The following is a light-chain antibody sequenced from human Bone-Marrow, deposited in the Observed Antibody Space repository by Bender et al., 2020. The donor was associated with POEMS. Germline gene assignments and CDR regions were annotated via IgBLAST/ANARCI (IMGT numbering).Light chain of an antibody. CDR1: SSDVGSYNY. Sequence: QPALTQPASVSGSPGQSITISCTGTSSDVGSYNYVSWYQQHPGKAPKLMIYDVSNRPSGVSDRFSASKSGNTASLTISGLQAEDEATYYCASYTYTTTRVFGGGTKLTVL. V-gene: IGLV2-14*03. CDR3: ASYTYTTTRV. J-gene: IGLJ3*02. CDR2: DVS.